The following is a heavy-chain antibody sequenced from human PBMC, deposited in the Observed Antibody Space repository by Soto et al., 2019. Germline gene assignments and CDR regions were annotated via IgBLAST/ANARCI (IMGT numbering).Heavy chain of an antibody. Sequence: GGSLRLSCAASGFTVTGHYMSWVRQSPGKGLEWVSVIHSGGSTFYAASVKGRFTISRDESTNTMYLQVNSLRAEDTAVYYCARDYYYGSDFYAMDVWGQGTTVTVSS. D-gene: IGHD3-10*01. CDR2: IHSGGST. J-gene: IGHJ6*02. CDR1: GFTVTGHY. V-gene: IGHV3-53*01. CDR3: ARDYYYGSDFYAMDV.